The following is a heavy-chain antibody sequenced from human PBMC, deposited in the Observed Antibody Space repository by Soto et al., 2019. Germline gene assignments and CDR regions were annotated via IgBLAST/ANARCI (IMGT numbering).Heavy chain of an antibody. CDR1: GGSISSGGYY. Sequence: QVQLQESGPGLVKPSQTLSLTCTVSGGSISSGGYYWSWIRQHPGKGLEWIGYIYYSGSTYYNPSLKSRVTISVDTSKNQFALKLSSVTAADTAVYYCAGVIAAAGYYGYYGMDVWGQGTTVTVSS. D-gene: IGHD6-13*01. J-gene: IGHJ6*02. CDR3: AGVIAAAGYYGYYGMDV. V-gene: IGHV4-31*03. CDR2: IYYSGST.